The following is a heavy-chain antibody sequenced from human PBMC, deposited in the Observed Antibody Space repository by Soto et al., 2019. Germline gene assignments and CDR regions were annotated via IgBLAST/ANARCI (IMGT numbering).Heavy chain of an antibody. D-gene: IGHD6-6*01. CDR2: IWYDGSNK. CDR1: GFTFSSYG. J-gene: IGHJ6*02. Sequence: QVQLVESGGGVVQPGRSLRLSCAASGFTFSSYGMHWVRQAPGKGLEWVAVIWYDGSNKYYADSVKGRFTISRDNSKNTLYLQMNSLRAEDTDVYYCARESNYDGMDVWGQGTTVTVSS. CDR3: ARESNYDGMDV. V-gene: IGHV3-33*01.